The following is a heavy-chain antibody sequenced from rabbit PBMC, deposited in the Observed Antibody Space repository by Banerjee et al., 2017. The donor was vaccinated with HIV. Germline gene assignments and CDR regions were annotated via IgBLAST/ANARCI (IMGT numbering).Heavy chain of an antibody. D-gene: IGHD4-2*01. CDR3: ARDMLVGYFDL. V-gene: IGHV1S43*01. CDR2: IDTTSGST. Sequence: QSLEESGGDLVKPGASLILTCTASGFSFSSSYGICWVRQAPGKGLEWVGCIDTTSGSTDYANWVNGRFTISRSTSLNTVFLQMTSLTAADTATYFCARDMLVGYFDLWGPGTLVTVS. J-gene: IGHJ4*01. CDR1: GFSFSSSYG.